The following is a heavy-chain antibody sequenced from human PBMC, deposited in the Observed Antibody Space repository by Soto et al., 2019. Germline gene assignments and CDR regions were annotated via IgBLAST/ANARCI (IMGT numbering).Heavy chain of an antibody. CDR1: GDSISRTFFY. V-gene: IGHV4-39*01. D-gene: IGHD1-1*01. J-gene: IGHJ5*02. Sequence: QLQLQESGPGLVKPSETLSLICNVSGDSISRTFFYWGWIRQPPGKGLEWIGSIYYSGRTYYNPSHKSPVTISVDPSNNQFSLRLSSVTAADTALYYCARHGVPIQLEPHFDPWGQGTLVTVSS. CDR2: IYYSGRT. CDR3: ARHGVPIQLEPHFDP.